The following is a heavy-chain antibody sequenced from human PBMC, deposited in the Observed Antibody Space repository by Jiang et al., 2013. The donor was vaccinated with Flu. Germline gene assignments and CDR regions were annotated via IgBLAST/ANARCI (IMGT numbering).Heavy chain of an antibody. J-gene: IGHJ4*02. V-gene: IGHV4-59*02. CDR2: ISPIGGT. Sequence: PGLVKPSETLSLTCTVSGASVTNYYWSWIRQPPGKGPQWLGFISPIGGTHYSPSLESRLSISVDTSTSQLSLKLRTMTAADTAVYYCARDLGRGGGLDYWGQGTLVTVSS. D-gene: IGHD7-27*01. CDR3: ARDLGRGGGLDY. CDR1: GASVTNYY.